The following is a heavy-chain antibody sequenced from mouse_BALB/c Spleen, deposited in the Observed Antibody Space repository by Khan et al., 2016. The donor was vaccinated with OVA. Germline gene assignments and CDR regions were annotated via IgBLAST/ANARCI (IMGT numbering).Heavy chain of an antibody. Sequence: VQLKESGPGLVAPSQSLSITCTISGFSLTNYGVHWVRQPPGKGLVWLVVIWSDGSTTYNSALKSRLTLSKDNSKSQVFLKMNSHQTDDTAMYYCARQPYYHYNIMDYWGQGTSVTVSS. V-gene: IGHV2-6-1*01. D-gene: IGHD2-10*01. CDR1: GFSLTNYG. CDR2: IWSDGST. J-gene: IGHJ4*01. CDR3: ARQPYYHYNIMDY.